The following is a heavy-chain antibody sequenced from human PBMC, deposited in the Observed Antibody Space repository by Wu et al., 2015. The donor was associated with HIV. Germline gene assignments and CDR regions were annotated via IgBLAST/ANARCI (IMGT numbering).Heavy chain of an antibody. CDR3: ARVSDSSGYLYYYYYMDV. Sequence: QVQLVQSGAEVKKPGASVKVSCKASGYTFTGYYMHWVRQAPGQGLEWMGWINPNSGGTNYAQKFQGRVTMTRDTSISTAYMELSRLRSDDTAVYYCARVSDSSGYLYYYYYMDVWGKGTTVTVSS. V-gene: IGHV1-2*02. CDR2: INPNSGGT. J-gene: IGHJ6*03. D-gene: IGHD3-22*01. CDR1: GYTFTGYY.